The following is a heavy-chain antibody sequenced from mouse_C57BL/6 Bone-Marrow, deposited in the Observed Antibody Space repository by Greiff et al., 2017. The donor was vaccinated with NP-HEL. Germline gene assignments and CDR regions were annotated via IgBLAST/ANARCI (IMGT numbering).Heavy chain of an antibody. J-gene: IGHJ4*01. Sequence: EVQLQQSGPELVKPGASVKIPCKASGYTFTDYNMDWVKQSHGKSLEWIGDINPNNGGTIYNQKFKGKATLTVDKSSSTAYMELRSLTSEDTAVYYCARGYYGRDYYAMDYWGQGTSVTVSS. V-gene: IGHV1-18*01. CDR1: GYTFTDYN. D-gene: IGHD1-1*01. CDR2: INPNNGGT. CDR3: ARGYYGRDYYAMDY.